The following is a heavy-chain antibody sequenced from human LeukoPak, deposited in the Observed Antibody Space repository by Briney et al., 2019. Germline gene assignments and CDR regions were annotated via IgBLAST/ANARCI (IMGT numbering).Heavy chain of an antibody. D-gene: IGHD2-15*01. Sequence: SETLSLTCAVSGYPISTGYHWGWIRQSPGTGLEWIGSIYHSGNTYYNPSLKSRVTILVDTSMNQFSLKVTSVTAADTAVYYCARTRYCSGATCYSPELFDSWGQGTLVTVSS. CDR3: ARTRYCSGATCYSPELFDS. CDR1: GYPISTGYH. CDR2: IYHSGNT. J-gene: IGHJ4*02. V-gene: IGHV4-38-2*01.